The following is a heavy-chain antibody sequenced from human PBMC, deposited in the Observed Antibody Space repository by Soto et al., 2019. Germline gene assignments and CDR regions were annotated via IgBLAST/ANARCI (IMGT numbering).Heavy chain of an antibody. Sequence: EAQLAESGGTWVKPGGSLRLSCVASGFVFNGAWMNWVRQAPGTGLEWVGRIKRGSNVEATDYAAPVKGRFTISRDDSKNTLYLQKNSLKTEDTGVYYWATMAVGPPPPWGQGTLVTVSS. J-gene: IGHJ5*02. CDR2: IKRGSNVEAT. CDR1: GFVFNGAW. D-gene: IGHD1-26*01. CDR3: ATMAVGPPPP. V-gene: IGHV3-15*07.